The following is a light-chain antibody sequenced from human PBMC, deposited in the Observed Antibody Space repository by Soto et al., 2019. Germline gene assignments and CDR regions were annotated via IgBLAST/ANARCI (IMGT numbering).Light chain of an antibody. J-gene: IGKJ1*01. V-gene: IGKV3-20*01. CDR2: GAS. CDR3: QQYDSSPPT. Sequence: EIVLTQSPGTLSLSPGERATISCRASQGVNSNYLAWYQRKPGQAPRLLIYGASNRATDIPYRFSASGSGTDFTLTITRLEPEDFAVYYCQQYDSSPPTFGQGTKVEIK. CDR1: QGVNSNY.